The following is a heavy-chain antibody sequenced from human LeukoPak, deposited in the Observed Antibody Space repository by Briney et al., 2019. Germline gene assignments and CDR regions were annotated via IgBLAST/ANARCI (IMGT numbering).Heavy chain of an antibody. D-gene: IGHD3-9*01. CDR2: IYYSGTT. CDR1: GGSISTYY. V-gene: IGHV4-59*08. Sequence: SETLTLTCTVSGGSISTYYWSWIRQPRGKGLEWIGYIYYSGTTNYNPSLKSRVTMSVDTSKNQFSLKLSSVTAADTAVYYCARHYPRWLFDFWGQGTLVSVSS. CDR3: ARHYPRWLFDF. J-gene: IGHJ4*02.